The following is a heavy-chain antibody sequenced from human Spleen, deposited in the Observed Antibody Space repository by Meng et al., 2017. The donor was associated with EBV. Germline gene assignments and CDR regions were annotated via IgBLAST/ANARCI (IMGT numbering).Heavy chain of an antibody. J-gene: IGHJ4*02. V-gene: IGHV3-11*01. CDR2: IIVNTI. D-gene: IGHD3-22*01. CDR3: ARGYHYDSSGKPFDY. Sequence: VRLCESWGTFVKAGGSLRLSCPASGFTFRDYYMCLVRQAPGKGLELVSYIIVNTIYYADSVKGRFTISRDNTQNSLYLQMNSLRAEDTAVYYCARGYHYDSSGKPFDYWGQGTLVTVSS. CDR1: GFTFRDYY.